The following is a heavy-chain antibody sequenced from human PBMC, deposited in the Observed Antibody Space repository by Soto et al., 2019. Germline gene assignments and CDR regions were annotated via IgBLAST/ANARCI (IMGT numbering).Heavy chain of an antibody. J-gene: IGHJ4*02. V-gene: IGHV1-2*02. CDR2: INPNSGGT. CDR1: GYTFTGYY. Sequence: ASAKVSCKASGYTFTGYYMHWVRQAPGQGLEWMGWINPNSGGTNYAQKFQGRVTITRDTSASTAYMELSSLRSEDTAVYYCARTEPSSIAARPRLFFHFDYWGQGTLVTVSS. D-gene: IGHD6-6*01. CDR3: ARTEPSSIAARPRLFFHFDY.